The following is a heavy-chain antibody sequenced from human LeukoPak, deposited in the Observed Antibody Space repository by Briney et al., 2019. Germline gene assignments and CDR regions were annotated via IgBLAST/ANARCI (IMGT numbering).Heavy chain of an antibody. Sequence: GGPLRLSCAASGFTFSDYYMSWIRQAPGKGLEWVSYISSSGSTIYYADSVKGRFTISRDNAKNSLYLQMDSLRAEDTAVYYCARSGQGVVVVAAWNWFDPWGQGTLVTVSS. CDR2: ISSSGSTI. J-gene: IGHJ5*02. CDR3: ARSGQGVVVVAAWNWFDP. CDR1: GFTFSDYY. V-gene: IGHV3-11*01. D-gene: IGHD2-15*01.